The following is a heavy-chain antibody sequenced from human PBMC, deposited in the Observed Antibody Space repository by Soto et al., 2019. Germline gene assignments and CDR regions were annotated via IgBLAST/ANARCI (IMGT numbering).Heavy chain of an antibody. V-gene: IGHV4-30-4*01. D-gene: IGHD4-17*01. CDR2: IYYSGST. J-gene: IGHJ3*02. CDR3: AREQRYYGDYKTRRRFFAFDI. CDR1: GGSISSGDYY. Sequence: PSETLSLTCTVSGGSISSGDYYWSWIRQPPGKGLEWIGYIYYSGSTYYNPSLKSRVTISVDTSKNQFSLKLSSVTAADTAVYYCAREQRYYGDYKTRRRFFAFDIWGQGTMVTVSS.